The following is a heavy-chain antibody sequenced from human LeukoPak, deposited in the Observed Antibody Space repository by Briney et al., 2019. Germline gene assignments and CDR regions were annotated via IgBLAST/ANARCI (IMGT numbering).Heavy chain of an antibody. CDR3: ARGRWLPNAFDI. D-gene: IGHD5-24*01. CDR1: GDSINSYY. V-gene: IGHV4-59*01. CDR2: IYYSGGT. J-gene: IGHJ3*02. Sequence: SETLSLTCTVSGDSINSYYWNWIRQPPGKGLEWIGYIYYSGGTDYNPSLKSRATISVATSKPQLSMKLKSVTAGDTAVYFCARGRWLPNAFDIWGEGTMVTVFS.